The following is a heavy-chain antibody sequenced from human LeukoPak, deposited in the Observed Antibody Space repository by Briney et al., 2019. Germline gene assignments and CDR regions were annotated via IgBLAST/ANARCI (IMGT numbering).Heavy chain of an antibody. CDR2: IDPHSGDT. D-gene: IGHD3-10*01. CDR1: GYTFTGYY. V-gene: IGHV1-2*02. Sequence: GASGKVSCKASGYTFTGYYMHWVRQAPGQGLEYMGWIDPHSGDTNYAQKFQGRVTVTRDTSISTAFMEVKRLRSDDTAVYFCARRSGSSFFDYSGQGTLVTVSS. CDR3: ARRSGSSFFDY. J-gene: IGHJ4*02.